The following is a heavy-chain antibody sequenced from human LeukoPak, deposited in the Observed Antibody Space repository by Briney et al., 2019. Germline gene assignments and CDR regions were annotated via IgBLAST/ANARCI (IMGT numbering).Heavy chain of an antibody. CDR2: MNRSGIT. J-gene: IGHJ6*03. V-gene: IGHV4-34*01. Sequence: SETLSLTCTVYDESFNNYFWNWIRQSPGKGLEWIGEMNRSGITSYNPSLKGRLTMSADMSKNQFSLNLTSVTAADTAVYFCARGRKYYDILTGYYRPSHYFYMDVWGNGTTVTVSS. D-gene: IGHD3-9*01. CDR3: ARGRKYYDILTGYYRPSHYFYMDV. CDR1: DESFNNYF.